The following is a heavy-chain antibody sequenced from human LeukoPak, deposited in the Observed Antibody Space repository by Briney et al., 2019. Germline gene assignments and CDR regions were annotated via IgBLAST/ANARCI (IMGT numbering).Heavy chain of an antibody. Sequence: SETLSLTCTVSVGSIISGSYYCGWIRQPPGKGLEWIGSIYYNGSTYYNPSPKIPVTISVDTSKNQFSLKLSSVTAADTAVYYCASGGYSYGHGYWGQGTLVTVSS. CDR2: IYYNGST. V-gene: IGHV4-39*07. J-gene: IGHJ4*02. D-gene: IGHD5-18*01. CDR3: ASGGYSYGHGY. CDR1: VGSIISGSYY.